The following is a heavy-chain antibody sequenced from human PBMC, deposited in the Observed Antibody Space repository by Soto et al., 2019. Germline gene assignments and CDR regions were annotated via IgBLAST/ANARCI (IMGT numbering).Heavy chain of an antibody. J-gene: IGHJ4*02. D-gene: IGHD2-2*01. CDR2: IKEDGSEK. CDR1: AFTFRNYW. Sequence: EVQLVESGGGLVQPGGSLRLSRAASAFTFRNYWMSWVRQAPGKGLECVAKIKEDGSEKYYVDSVKGRFTISRDNAENSLYLQMNSLTVEDTAVYYCARATSSTSGAIVYWGQGTLVTVSS. CDR3: ARATSSTSGAIVY. V-gene: IGHV3-7*04.